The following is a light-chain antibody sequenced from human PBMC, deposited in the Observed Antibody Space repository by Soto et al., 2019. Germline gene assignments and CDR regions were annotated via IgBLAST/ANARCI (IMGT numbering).Light chain of an antibody. CDR2: EVR. CDR1: SSDVGSYNR. J-gene: IGLJ1*01. V-gene: IGLV2-18*02. CDR3: ISYTNRITYD. Sequence: QSVLTQPPSVSGSPGQSVTISCTGTSSDVGSYNRVSWYQQPPGTAPKLMIYEVRNRPSGVPDRFSGSKSGNTASLTISVLQVVVEADYYCISYTNRITYDFGSGTXVTV.